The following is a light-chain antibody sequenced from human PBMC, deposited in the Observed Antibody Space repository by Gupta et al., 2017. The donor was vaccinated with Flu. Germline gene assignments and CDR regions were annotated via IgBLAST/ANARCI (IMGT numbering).Light chain of an antibody. V-gene: IGKV2-30*02. Sequence: ATLGQPASIYCSASHGRVHSDGNTYLNWYQQRLGQSPRRLIYKVSNRDSGVPDRFRGSGSGTDFTLKISIVEGEHLGVYYCSQSKHWLYTFRQGTKVEIK. CDR3: SQSKHWLYT. CDR2: KVS. J-gene: IGKJ2*01. CDR1: HGRVHSDGNTY.